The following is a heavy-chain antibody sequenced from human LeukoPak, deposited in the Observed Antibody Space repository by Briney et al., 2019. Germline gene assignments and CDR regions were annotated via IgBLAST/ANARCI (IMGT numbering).Heavy chain of an antibody. D-gene: IGHD4-23*01. V-gene: IGHV1-69*01. CDR3: ARAYLLETMVVNEYHDAFDI. CDR1: GGTFSSYA. J-gene: IGHJ3*02. Sequence: SVKVSCKASGGTFSSYAISWVRQAPGQGLERMGGIIPIFGTANYAQKFQGRVTITADESTSTAYMELSSLRSEDTAVYYCARAYLLETMVVNEYHDAFDIWGQGTVVTVSS. CDR2: IIPIFGTA.